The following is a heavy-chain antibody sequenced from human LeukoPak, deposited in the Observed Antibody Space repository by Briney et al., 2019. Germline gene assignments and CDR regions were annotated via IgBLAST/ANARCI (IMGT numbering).Heavy chain of an antibody. D-gene: IGHD4-17*01. V-gene: IGHV3-30*18. CDR2: ISYDGSNK. J-gene: IGHJ4*02. CDR1: GFTFSSYG. CDR3: AKDGRKGYDYGDYNYFDY. Sequence: PGGSLRLSCAASGFTFSSYGMHWGRQAPGKGLEWVAVISYDGSNKYYADSVKGRFTISRDNSKNTLYLQMNSLRAEDTAVYYCAKDGRKGYDYGDYNYFDYWGQGTLVTVSS.